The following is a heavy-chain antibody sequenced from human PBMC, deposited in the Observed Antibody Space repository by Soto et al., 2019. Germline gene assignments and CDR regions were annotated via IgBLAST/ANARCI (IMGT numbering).Heavy chain of an antibody. CDR2: ISYDGSNK. CDR3: AKDELTYSGSYWGSLIDY. J-gene: IGHJ4*02. D-gene: IGHD1-26*01. CDR1: GFTFSSYG. Sequence: PGGSLRLSCAASGFTFSSYGMHWVRQAPGKGLEWVAVISYDGSNKYYADSVKGRFTISRDNSKNTLYLQMNSLRAEDTAVYYCAKDELTYSGSYWGSLIDYWGQGTLVTVSS. V-gene: IGHV3-30*18.